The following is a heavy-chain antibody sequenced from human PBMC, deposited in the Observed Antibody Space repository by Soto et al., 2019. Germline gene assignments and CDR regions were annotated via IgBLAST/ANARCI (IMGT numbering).Heavy chain of an antibody. CDR3: ARAGPVSGNHAFDI. J-gene: IGHJ3*02. Sequence: QVQLVQSGAEVKKPGSPVKVSCKASGGSFSSYAISWVRQAPVQGLEWMGGIIPIFGAPTYAQKFQGRVTIIAAKSTSTAYMELSSLRSEDTALYYCARAGPVSGNHAFDIWGQGTLVTVSS. CDR2: IIPIFGAP. CDR1: GGSFSSYA. V-gene: IGHV1-69*06. D-gene: IGHD6-19*01.